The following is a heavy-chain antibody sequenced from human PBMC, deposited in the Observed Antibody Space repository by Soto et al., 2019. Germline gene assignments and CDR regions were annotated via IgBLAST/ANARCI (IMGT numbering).Heavy chain of an antibody. CDR3: ARSYYQKYYYGMDV. Sequence: GGSLRLSCAASGFTFSSYEMNWVRQAPGKGLEWVSYISSSGSTIYYADSVKGRFTISRDNAKNSLYLQMNSLRAEDTAVYYCARSYYQKYYYGMDVWGQGTTVTVSS. CDR1: GFTFSSYE. J-gene: IGHJ6*02. D-gene: IGHD2-2*01. V-gene: IGHV3-48*03. CDR2: ISSSGSTI.